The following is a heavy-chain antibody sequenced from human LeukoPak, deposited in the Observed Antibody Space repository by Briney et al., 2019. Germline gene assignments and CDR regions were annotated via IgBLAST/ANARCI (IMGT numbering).Heavy chain of an antibody. D-gene: IGHD2-2*01. CDR2: ISASGGNT. V-gene: IGHV3-23*01. Sequence: GGSLRLSCAASGFTFSNYAMSWVRQAPGKGLKWVSAISASGGNTYYADSVKGRFTISRDNSKNTLYLQINSLRAEDTALYYCAKEKLGYCISSSCYSTYYFDYWGQGTLVTVSS. CDR1: GFTFSNYA. J-gene: IGHJ4*02. CDR3: AKEKLGYCISSSCYSTYYFDY.